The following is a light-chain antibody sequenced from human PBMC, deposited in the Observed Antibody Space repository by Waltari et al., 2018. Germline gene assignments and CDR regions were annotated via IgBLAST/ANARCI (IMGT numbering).Light chain of an antibody. CDR1: HSDLGAYNT. CDR2: EVL. J-gene: IGLJ3*02. V-gene: IGLV2-14*01. Sequence: QSALTQPASASGSPGQPITIPCTGTHSDLGAYNTVSWYQQHPGKVPKLMIYEVLNRPSGVSNRFAGPKSGNTASLTISGLQAEDEGDYYCSSYSGTSTWVFGGGTKLTVL. CDR3: SSYSGTSTWV.